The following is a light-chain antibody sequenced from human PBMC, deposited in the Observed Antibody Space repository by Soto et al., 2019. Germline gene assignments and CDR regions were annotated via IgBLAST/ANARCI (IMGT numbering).Light chain of an antibody. Sequence: EIVMTHSPATLSVSPWERTRLSCRASQSVSTTVAWYHQKPGQAPRLLVYGASTRATGIPARFSGSGAGTDFTLTITSLQSEDFGVYFCQQYKDWPTTFGQGTKVDI. J-gene: IGKJ1*01. V-gene: IGKV3-15*01. CDR1: QSVSTT. CDR3: QQYKDWPTT. CDR2: GAS.